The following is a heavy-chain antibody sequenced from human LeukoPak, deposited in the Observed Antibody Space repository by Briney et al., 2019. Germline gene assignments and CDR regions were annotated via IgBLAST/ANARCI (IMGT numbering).Heavy chain of an antibody. Sequence: GGSLRLSCAASGFIFDDDGMSWVRQAPGKGLEWVSAISGSGGSTYYADSVKGRFTISRDNSKNTLYLQMNSLKTEDTAVYYCTTDGILTVYYYYYMDVWGKGTTVTISS. CDR1: GFIFDDDG. J-gene: IGHJ6*03. CDR3: TTDGILTVYYYYYMDV. V-gene: IGHV3-23*01. CDR2: ISGSGGST. D-gene: IGHD3-9*01.